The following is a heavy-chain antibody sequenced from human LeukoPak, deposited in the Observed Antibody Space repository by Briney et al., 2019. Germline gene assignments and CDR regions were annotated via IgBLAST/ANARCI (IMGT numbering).Heavy chain of an antibody. D-gene: IGHD3-16*01. V-gene: IGHV3-23*01. Sequence: GGSLRLSCAASGFTFSTFAMIWVRQPPGKGLEWVSSIFPSGGEIHYADSVRGRFTISRDNSKSTLSLQMNSLRAEDTAVYYCAKDLMITFGGVTHPTSSFDYWGQGTLVTVSS. CDR2: IFPSGGEI. CDR3: AKDLMITFGGVTHPTSSFDY. CDR1: GFTFSTFA. J-gene: IGHJ4*02.